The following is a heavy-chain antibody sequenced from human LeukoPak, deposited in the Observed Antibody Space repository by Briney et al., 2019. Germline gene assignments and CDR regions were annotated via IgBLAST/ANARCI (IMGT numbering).Heavy chain of an antibody. Sequence: PSETLSLTCTISGGSISSYYWSWIRQPPGKGLESIGYIFYSGSTNYNPSLKSRVTISVDTSKNQFSLKLSSVTAADTAVYYCARFTQSSAYQFAFDYWGQGTLVTVSS. CDR3: ARFTQSSAYQFAFDY. D-gene: IGHD2-2*01. J-gene: IGHJ4*02. V-gene: IGHV4-59*08. CDR1: GGSISSYY. CDR2: IFYSGST.